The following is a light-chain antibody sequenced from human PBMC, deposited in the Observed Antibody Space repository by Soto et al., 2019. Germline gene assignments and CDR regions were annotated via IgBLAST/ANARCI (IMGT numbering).Light chain of an antibody. Sequence: QTVVTQEPSFSVSPGGTVTLTCGLSSGSVSFSYYPSWYQQTPGQAPRTLIYSTNTRSSGVPDRFSGSILGNKAALTITGAQADDESDYYCMLYMGSDISVFGTGTQLTVL. CDR2: STN. J-gene: IGLJ7*01. CDR3: MLYMGSDISV. CDR1: SGSVSFSYY. V-gene: IGLV8-61*01.